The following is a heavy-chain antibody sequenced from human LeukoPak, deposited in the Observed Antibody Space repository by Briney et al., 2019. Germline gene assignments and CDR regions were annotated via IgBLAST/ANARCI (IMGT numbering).Heavy chain of an antibody. CDR3: ASYDILTGWTYFDY. CDR2: ISYDGSNK. CDR1: GFTFSSYA. D-gene: IGHD3-9*01. J-gene: IGHJ4*02. V-gene: IGHV3-30-3*01. Sequence: PGGSLRLSCAASGFTFSSYAMHWVRQAPGKGLEWVAVISYDGSNKYYADSVKGRFTISRDNSKNTLYLQMNSLRAEDTAVYYCASYDILTGWTYFDYWGQGTLVTVSS.